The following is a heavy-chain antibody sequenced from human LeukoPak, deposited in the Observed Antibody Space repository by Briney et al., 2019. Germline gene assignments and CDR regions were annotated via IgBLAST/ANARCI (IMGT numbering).Heavy chain of an antibody. D-gene: IGHD3-22*01. CDR1: GFTVSSNY. Sequence: GGSLRLSCAASGFTVSSNYMSWVRQAPGKGLEWVSVIYSGGSTYYADSVKGRFTISRHNSKSTLYLQMDSLRAEDTAVYYCAGRITMIVVAPGAFDIWGQGTMVTVSS. CDR2: IYSGGST. J-gene: IGHJ3*02. CDR3: AGRITMIVVAPGAFDI. V-gene: IGHV3-53*04.